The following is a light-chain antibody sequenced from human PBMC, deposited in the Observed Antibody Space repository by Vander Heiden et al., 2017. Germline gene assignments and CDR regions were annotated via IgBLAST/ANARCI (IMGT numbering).Light chain of an antibody. J-gene: IGLJ1*01. CDR1: KLGYKY. V-gene: IGLV3-1*01. Sequence: SYELTQPPSVSVSPGQTATITCSGDKLGYKYACWYQQKPGQSPILVIYQASKRPSGIPERFSGSNSGNTATLTISGTQAMDEADYYCQAWDSSTAGVFGTGTKVTVL. CDR3: QAWDSSTAGV. CDR2: QAS.